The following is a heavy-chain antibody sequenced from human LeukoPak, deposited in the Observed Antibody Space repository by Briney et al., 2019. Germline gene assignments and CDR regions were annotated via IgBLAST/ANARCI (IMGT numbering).Heavy chain of an antibody. V-gene: IGHV3-7*05. J-gene: IGHJ4*02. D-gene: IGHD1-26*01. Sequence: GGSLRLSCAASGFTFSTHWMIWLRQAPGKGLEWVANIKQDGSEKYYVDSVKGRFIISRDNAKNSLYLQMNSPRADDTAVYYCANALGAHYFDSWGQGTLVTVSS. CDR3: ANALGAHYFDS. CDR2: IKQDGSEK. CDR1: GFTFSTHW.